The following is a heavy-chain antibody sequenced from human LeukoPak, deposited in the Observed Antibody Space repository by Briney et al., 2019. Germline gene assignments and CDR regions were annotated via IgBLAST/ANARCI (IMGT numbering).Heavy chain of an antibody. D-gene: IGHD3-22*01. CDR2: ISSRSTTI. V-gene: IGHV3-11*04. Sequence: GRSLRLSCAASGFIFSDYYMNWIRQAPGKGLEWVSHISSRSTTIYYADSVKGRFTISRDNAKNSLYLQMNSLRAEDTAVYYCAREDPYDSSGYYSEYWGQGTLVTVSS. CDR1: GFIFSDYY. CDR3: AREDPYDSSGYYSEY. J-gene: IGHJ4*02.